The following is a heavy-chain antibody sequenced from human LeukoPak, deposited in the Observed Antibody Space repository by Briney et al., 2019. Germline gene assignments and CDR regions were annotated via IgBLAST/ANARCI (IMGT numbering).Heavy chain of an antibody. CDR2: IYPGDSDT. V-gene: IGHV5-51*01. CDR3: ARQSGLRYFDATPNWFDP. CDR1: GYSFTSCW. Sequence: GESLMISCKGSGYSFTSCWIGWVRELRGKGLEWMGIIYPGDSDTRYSPSFQGQVTISGDKTISTAYLQWSSLKASDTAMYYCARQSGLRYFDATPNWFDPWGQGTLVTVSS. J-gene: IGHJ5*02. D-gene: IGHD3-9*01.